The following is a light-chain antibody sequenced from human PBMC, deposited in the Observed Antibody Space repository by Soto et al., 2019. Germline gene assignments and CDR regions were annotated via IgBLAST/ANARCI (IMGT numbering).Light chain of an antibody. V-gene: IGKV1-6*01. CDR2: AAS. CDR1: QGIRND. J-gene: IGKJ4*01. Sequence: AIHMTQSASSLSASVGNRFTITCRASQGIRNDLGWYQQKPGKAPKLLIYAASSLQSGVPSRFSGSGSGTDFTLTISSLQPEDFETYYCLQDYNYPLTFGGGTKVDIK. CDR3: LQDYNYPLT.